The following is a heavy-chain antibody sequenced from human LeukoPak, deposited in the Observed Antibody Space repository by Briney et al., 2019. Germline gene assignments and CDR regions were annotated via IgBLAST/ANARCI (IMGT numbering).Heavy chain of an antibody. CDR2: INPSGGST. J-gene: IGHJ4*02. CDR3: WGAQGERSHYYDNSGYGYMGFEY. CDR1: GYTFTSYY. V-gene: IGHV1-46*01. D-gene: IGHD3-22*01. Sequence: ASVKVSCKASGYTFTSYYMHWVRQAAGQGLEWMGIINPSGGSTRYAQKFQGRVTMTRDTSTITVYMELRSLRSEDTGVDYCWGAQGERSHYYDNSGYGYMGFEYWGQGTLVTVSS.